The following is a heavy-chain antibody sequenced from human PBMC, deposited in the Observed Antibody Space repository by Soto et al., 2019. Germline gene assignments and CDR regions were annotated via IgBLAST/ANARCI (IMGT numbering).Heavy chain of an antibody. CDR1: GGSVSSRGCS. Sequence: SETLSLTCTVSGGSVSSRGCSWSWIRQPPGKGLEWIGYIYDSGSTNYNPSLKSRVTISVDTSKNQFSLTLSSVTAADTAVYYCARGKGDYYDSSGYHDEGAFDIWGQGTMVTVSS. CDR2: IYDSGST. V-gene: IGHV4-61*08. D-gene: IGHD3-22*01. J-gene: IGHJ3*02. CDR3: ARGKGDYYDSSGYHDEGAFDI.